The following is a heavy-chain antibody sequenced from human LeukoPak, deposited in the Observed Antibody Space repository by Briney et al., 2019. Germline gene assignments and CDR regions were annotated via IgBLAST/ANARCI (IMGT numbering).Heavy chain of an antibody. Sequence: GGSLRLSCAASGFTFSSYAMHWFRQAPGKGLEWVAVISYDGSNKYYADSVKGRFTISRDNSKNTLYLQMNSLRAEDTAVYYCARDRVVPAAYLFDYWGQGTLVTVSS. D-gene: IGHD2-2*01. J-gene: IGHJ4*02. V-gene: IGHV3-30-3*01. CDR1: GFTFSSYA. CDR2: ISYDGSNK. CDR3: ARDRVVPAAYLFDY.